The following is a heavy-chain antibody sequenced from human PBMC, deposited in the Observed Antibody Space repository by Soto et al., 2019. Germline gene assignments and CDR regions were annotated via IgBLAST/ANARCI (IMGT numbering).Heavy chain of an antibody. D-gene: IGHD3-22*01. CDR2: IYYSGST. CDR3: VRVGCYDGSGYNAFHI. J-gene: IGHJ3*02. V-gene: IGHV4-31*03. CDR1: GGSISSGGYY. Sequence: QVQLQESGPGLVKPSQTLSLTCTVSGGSISSGGYYWSWIRQHPGKGLEWIGYIYYSGSTYYNPSLKSRVTISVDTSKNQFSLKLSSVTAADTAVYYCVRVGCYDGSGYNAFHIWGQGTMVTVSS.